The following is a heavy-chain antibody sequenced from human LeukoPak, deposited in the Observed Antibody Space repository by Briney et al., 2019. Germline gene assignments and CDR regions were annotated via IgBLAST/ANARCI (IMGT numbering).Heavy chain of an antibody. CDR3: ARVTGYQLLAGYFYYMDV. Sequence: GGSLRLPCAASEFTFVSYWIHWVRQAPGKGRGGFSRINSDGSSTTYADSVRGRFTISRDNAKNTLYLQMNSLRAEDTAVYYCARVTGYQLLAGYFYYMDVWGKGTTVTVSS. J-gene: IGHJ6*03. D-gene: IGHD2-2*01. V-gene: IGHV3-74*01. CDR2: INSDGSST. CDR1: EFTFVSYW.